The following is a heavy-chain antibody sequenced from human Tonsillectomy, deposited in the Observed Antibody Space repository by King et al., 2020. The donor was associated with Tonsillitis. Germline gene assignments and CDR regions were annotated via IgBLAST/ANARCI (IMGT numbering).Heavy chain of an antibody. CDR3: AAQTYYDFWSGYNFDY. D-gene: IGHD3-3*01. CDR2: IYNNGST. V-gene: IGHV4-59*01. CDR1: GRSISSYY. Sequence: QMQLQESGPGLLKPSETLSLTCTVSGRSISSYYWSWIRQPPGKGLEWIGCIYNNGSTNYNPSLKSRVTTSVDTSMNQISLKLSSVTAADTALYYCAAQTYYDFWSGYNFDYWGQGTLVTVSS. J-gene: IGHJ4*02.